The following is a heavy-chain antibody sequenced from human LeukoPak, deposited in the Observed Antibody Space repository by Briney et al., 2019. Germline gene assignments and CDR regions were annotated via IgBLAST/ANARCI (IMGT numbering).Heavy chain of an antibody. CDR3: AKKTETAPGSDWFDP. Sequence: ASVKVSCKASGYTFTSYGISWVRQAPGQGLEWMGWISAYNGNTNYAQKLQGRVTMTTDTSTSTAYMELRSLRSDDTALYYCAKKTETAPGSDWFDPWGQGTLVTVSS. V-gene: IGHV1-18*01. D-gene: IGHD6-13*01. CDR1: GYTFTSYG. CDR2: ISAYNGNT. J-gene: IGHJ5*02.